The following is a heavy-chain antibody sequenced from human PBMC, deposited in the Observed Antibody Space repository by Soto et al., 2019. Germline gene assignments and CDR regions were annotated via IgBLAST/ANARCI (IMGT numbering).Heavy chain of an antibody. D-gene: IGHD6-19*01. CDR3: AIAVAGGY. CDR2: ISSSSSYI. V-gene: IGHV3-21*01. CDR1: GFTFSSYS. Sequence: EVQLVESGGGLVKPGGSLRLSCAASGFTFSSYSMNWVRQAPGKGLEWVSSISSSSSYIYYADSVKGRFTISRDNAKNSLYLQMNRLSAEDTAVYYCAIAVAGGYWGQGTLVTVAS. J-gene: IGHJ4*02.